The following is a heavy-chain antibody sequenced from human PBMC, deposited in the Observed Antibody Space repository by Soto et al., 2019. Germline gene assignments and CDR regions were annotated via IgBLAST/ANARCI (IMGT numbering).Heavy chain of an antibody. CDR3: ARGVVTHWYFDL. CDR2: VYHSGST. CDR1: GGSISSYYW. V-gene: IGHV4-4*02. D-gene: IGHD2-21*02. J-gene: IGHJ2*01. Sequence: SETLSLTCAVSGGSISSYYWWSWVRQPPGRGLEWIGEVYHSGSTNYNPSLKSRVTISVDKSKNQFSLKLSSVTAADTAVYYCARGVVTHWYFDLWGRGTLVTVSS.